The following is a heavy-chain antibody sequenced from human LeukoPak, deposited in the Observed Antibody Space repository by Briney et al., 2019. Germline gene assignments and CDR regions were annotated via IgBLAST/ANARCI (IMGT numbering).Heavy chain of an antibody. D-gene: IGHD6-25*01. CDR2: ISVRGINT. CDR1: GFSFHSFG. CDR3: ATGVRLPGVS. Sequence: GGSLRLSCAASGFSFHSFGMSWVRQAPGKGLEWVSSISVRGINTYYTDSVKGRFAISRDDSKNTLYLQMNSLRADDTAVYYCATGVRLPGVSWGQGSLVTVSS. V-gene: IGHV3-23*01. J-gene: IGHJ4*02.